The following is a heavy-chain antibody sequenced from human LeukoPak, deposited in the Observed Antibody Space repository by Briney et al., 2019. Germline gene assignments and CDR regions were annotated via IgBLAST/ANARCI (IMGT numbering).Heavy chain of an antibody. CDR2: ITTGGPNT. J-gene: IGHJ4*02. CDR1: GFTFSSYT. V-gene: IGHV3-23*01. Sequence: GGSLRLSCTASGFTFSSYTMSWVRQAPGKGLKWVSTITTGGPNTYYADSVKGRFTVSRDDSKNTLYLQMNSLRAEDTAVYYCAKDGGLWVSAHWGDSWGRGTLVAVSS. CDR3: AKDGGLWVSAHWGDS. D-gene: IGHD7-27*01.